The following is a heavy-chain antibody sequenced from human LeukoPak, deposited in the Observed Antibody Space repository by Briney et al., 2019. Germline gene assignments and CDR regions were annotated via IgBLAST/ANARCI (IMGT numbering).Heavy chain of an antibody. V-gene: IGHV3-7*02. CDR1: GFSSSSHW. D-gene: IGHD1-26*01. J-gene: IGHJ3*02. Sequence: GGSLRLSCEASGFSSSSHWMDWVRQAPGKGLEWVANIKNDGSEKYFVDSVKGRFTISRDNSKNTLYLQMSSLRAEDTAVYYCVKGGRWVGATVWSDIWGQGTMVTVSS. CDR3: VKGGRWVGATVWSDI. CDR2: IKNDGSEK.